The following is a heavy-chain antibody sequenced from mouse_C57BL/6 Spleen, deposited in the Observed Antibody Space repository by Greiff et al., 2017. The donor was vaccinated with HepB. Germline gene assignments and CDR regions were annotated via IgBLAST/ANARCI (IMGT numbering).Heavy chain of an antibody. J-gene: IGHJ4*01. CDR2: IYPGDGDT. CDR1: GYAFSSYW. V-gene: IGHV1-80*01. D-gene: IGHD2-1*01. CDR3: ARWGGNYGFYAMDY. Sequence: QVQLKESGAELVKPGASVKISCKASGYAFSSYWMNWVKQRPGKGLEWIGQIYPGDGDTNYNGKFKGKATLTADKSSSTAYMQLSSLTSEDSAVYFCARWGGNYGFYAMDYWGQGTSVTVSS.